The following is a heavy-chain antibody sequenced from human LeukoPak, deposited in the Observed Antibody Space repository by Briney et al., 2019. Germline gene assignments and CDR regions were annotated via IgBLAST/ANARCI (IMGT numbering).Heavy chain of an antibody. D-gene: IGHD6-6*01. Sequence: ASVKVSCEASGYTFTSYDINWVRQATGQGLEWMGWMNPNSGNTGYAQKFQGRVTITRNTSISTAYMELSSLRSEDTAVYYCARVFGAAPGYYYYYMDVWGKGTTVTVSS. V-gene: IGHV1-8*03. CDR2: MNPNSGNT. CDR1: GYTFTSYD. CDR3: ARVFGAAPGYYYYYMDV. J-gene: IGHJ6*03.